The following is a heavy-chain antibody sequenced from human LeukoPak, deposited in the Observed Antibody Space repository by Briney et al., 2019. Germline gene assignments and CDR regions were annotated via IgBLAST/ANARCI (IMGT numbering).Heavy chain of an antibody. CDR1: GFTFTTYA. CDR2: ISNDGDNT. D-gene: IGHD3-22*01. Sequence: GGSLRLSCAASGFTFTTYAMHWVRQAPGKGLEDVSSISNDGDNTHYANSVRGRFTISRDNSKNTLYLQLGSLRAEDMAVYYCARVRSGYFRAPDFDYWGQGTLVTVSS. V-gene: IGHV3-64*01. CDR3: ARVRSGYFRAPDFDY. J-gene: IGHJ4*02.